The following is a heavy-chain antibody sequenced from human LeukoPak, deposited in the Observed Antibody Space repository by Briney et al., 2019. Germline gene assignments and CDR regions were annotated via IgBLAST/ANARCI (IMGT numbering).Heavy chain of an antibody. CDR1: GFTFGSHA. D-gene: IGHD5-18*01. CDR3: GKTTVGYSSGQKPAWPVDY. CDR2: IFGSGGST. J-gene: IGHJ4*02. Sequence: GGTLSLSCDVSGFTFGSHALYWIRQAPGKGLEWVAGIFGSGGSTHYADPVKGRFTSSRDNWRNTVYLQINSLRAEDTAVYYCGKTTVGYSSGQKPAWPVDYWGQGTLVTVSS. V-gene: IGHV3-23*01.